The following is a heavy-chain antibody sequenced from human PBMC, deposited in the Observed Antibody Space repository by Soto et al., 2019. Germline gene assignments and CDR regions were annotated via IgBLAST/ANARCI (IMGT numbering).Heavy chain of an antibody. CDR1: GFSLSTSGVG. V-gene: IGHV2-5*02. D-gene: IGHD2-21*02. J-gene: IGHJ6*02. Sequence: QITLKESGPTLVRPTQTLTLTCTFSGFSLSTSGVGVGWIRQPPGKALEWLALIYWDDDKRYSPSLKSRLTITKDPSKNQVVLTMTSLDPVDTATYYCAHSRCGGDCLQSYSSHYYYGMDVWGQGTTVTVSS. CDR2: IYWDDDK. CDR3: AHSRCGGDCLQSYSSHYYYGMDV.